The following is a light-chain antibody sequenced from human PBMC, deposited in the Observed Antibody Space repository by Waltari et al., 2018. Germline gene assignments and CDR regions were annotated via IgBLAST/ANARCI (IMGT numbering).Light chain of an antibody. Sequence: QLVLTQSPSAYAALGDSVKLTCTLSSGHSSDAIAWHHQQPEKGPRYLMKLNSDDRRRTGGVIPDRFSASTSGAERYLTITSLQSEDEADYYCQTSGTGPLVFGGGTKLTVL. CDR1: SGHSSDA. CDR3: QTSGTGPLV. J-gene: IGLJ3*02. V-gene: IGLV4-69*01. CDR2: LNSDDRR.